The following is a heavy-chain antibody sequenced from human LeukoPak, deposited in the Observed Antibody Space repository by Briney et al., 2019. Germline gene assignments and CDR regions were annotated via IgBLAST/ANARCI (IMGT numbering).Heavy chain of an antibody. CDR1: GGSFSGYY. D-gene: IGHD3-10*01. Sequence: SETLSLTCAVYGGSFSGYYWSWIRQPPGKGLEWIGEINHSGSTNYNPSLKSRVTISVDTSKNQFSLKLGSVTAADTAVYYCARRGRRVLLWFGEPVAGFDYWGQGTLVTVSS. V-gene: IGHV4-34*01. CDR2: INHSGST. CDR3: ARRGRRVLLWFGEPVAGFDY. J-gene: IGHJ4*02.